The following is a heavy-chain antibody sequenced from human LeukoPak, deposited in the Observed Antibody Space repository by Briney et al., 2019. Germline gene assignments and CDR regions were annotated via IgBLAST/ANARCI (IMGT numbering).Heavy chain of an antibody. V-gene: IGHV4-39*07. CDR2: IYYGGSI. CDR1: GGSISRNSYY. Sequence: SETLSLTCAVSGGSISRNSYYWAWIRQPPGKGLEWVGTIYYGGSIYGDPSLKGRITISLDTSKNQFSLKLNSVTAADTAVYYCARAGWELLSASFDPWGQGTLVIVSS. J-gene: IGHJ5*02. D-gene: IGHD1-26*01. CDR3: ARAGWELLSASFDP.